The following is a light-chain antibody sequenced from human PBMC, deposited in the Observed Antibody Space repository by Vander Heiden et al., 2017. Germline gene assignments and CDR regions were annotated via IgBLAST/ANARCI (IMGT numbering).Light chain of an antibody. Sequence: SYELTQPPSVSVSPGQTASITCSGDKLGDKYACWYQQKPGQSPVLGIYQDSKRPSGIPERFSGSNSGNTATLTISGTQAMDEADYYCQAWDSSTARGFGGGTKLTVL. CDR2: QDS. CDR3: QAWDSSTARG. CDR1: KLGDKY. J-gene: IGLJ2*01. V-gene: IGLV3-1*01.